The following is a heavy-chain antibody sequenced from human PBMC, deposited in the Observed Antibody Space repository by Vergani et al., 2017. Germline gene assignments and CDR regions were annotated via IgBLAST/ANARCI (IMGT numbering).Heavy chain of an antibody. CDR2: ISAYNGNT. D-gene: IGHD6-13*01. J-gene: IGHJ6*02. Sequence: QVQLVQSGAEVKKPGASVKVSCKASGYTFTSYGISWVRQAPGQGLEWMGWISAYNGNTNYAQKFQGRVTMTRNTSISTAYMELSSLRSEDTAVYYCARGIWQQLVLIYYYGMDVWGQGTTVTVSS. V-gene: IGHV1-18*01. CDR1: GYTFTSYG. CDR3: ARGIWQQLVLIYYYGMDV.